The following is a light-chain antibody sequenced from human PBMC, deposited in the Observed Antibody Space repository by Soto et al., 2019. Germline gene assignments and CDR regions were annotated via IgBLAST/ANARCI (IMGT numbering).Light chain of an antibody. V-gene: IGKV3-11*01. J-gene: IGKJ5*01. CDR1: QSVSSY. CDR3: QQRSNWPPIT. Sequence: IVLTQSPATLSLSPGERATLSWGASQSVSSYLAWYQQKPGQAPRLLIYDASNRATGIPARFSGSGSGTEFSLTVSSLEPEDFAVYYCQQRSNWPPITFGQGTRWRL. CDR2: DAS.